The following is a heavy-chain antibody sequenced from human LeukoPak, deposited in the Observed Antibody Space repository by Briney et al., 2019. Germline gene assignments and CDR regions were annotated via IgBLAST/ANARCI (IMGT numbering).Heavy chain of an antibody. CDR1: GFTFSDYY. CDR3: ARGGWFDP. V-gene: IGHV3-11*01. CDR2: ISSSGST. Sequence: GGSLRLSCAASGFTFSDYYMSWIRQAPGKGLGWVSYISSSGSTYYADSVKGRFTISRDNSKNTLYLQMNSLRAEDTAVYYCARGGWFDPWGQGTLVTVSS. J-gene: IGHJ5*02.